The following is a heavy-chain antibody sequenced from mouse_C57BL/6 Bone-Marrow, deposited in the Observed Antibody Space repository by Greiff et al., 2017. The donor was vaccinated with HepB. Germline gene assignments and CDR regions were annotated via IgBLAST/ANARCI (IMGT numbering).Heavy chain of an antibody. Sequence: EVQLKESGGDLVKPGGSLKLSCAASGFTFSSYGMSWVRQTPDKRLEWVATISSGGSYTYYPDSVKGRFTISRDNAKNTLYLQMSSLKSEDTAMYYCARKFYNYGSSLWYFDVWGTGTTVTVSS. J-gene: IGHJ1*03. CDR3: ARKFYNYGSSLWYFDV. D-gene: IGHD1-1*01. CDR1: GFTFSSYG. V-gene: IGHV5-6*01. CDR2: ISSGGSYT.